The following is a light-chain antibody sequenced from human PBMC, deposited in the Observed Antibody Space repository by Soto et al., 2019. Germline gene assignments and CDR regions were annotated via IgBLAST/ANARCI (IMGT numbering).Light chain of an antibody. Sequence: EIVLTQSQATLSLSPGERATLSCRASQSVSSYLAWYQQKPGQPPRLVIYDASNRATGIPARFSGSGSGTDFTLTISSLEPEDFAVYYCQQRSNWPLNFGGGTKVEIK. V-gene: IGKV3-11*01. CDR1: QSVSSY. CDR3: QQRSNWPLN. CDR2: DAS. J-gene: IGKJ4*01.